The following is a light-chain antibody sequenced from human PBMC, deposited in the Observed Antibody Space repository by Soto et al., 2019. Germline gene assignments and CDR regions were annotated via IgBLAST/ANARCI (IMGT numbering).Light chain of an antibody. J-gene: IGLJ2*01. CDR3: SSYAGSNNLV. V-gene: IGLV2-8*01. CDR2: EVS. CDR1: SSDVGGYNY. Sequence: QSALTQPPSASGSPGQSVTISCTGTSSDVGGYNYVSWYQQHPGNAPKLMIYEVSKRPSGVPDRFSGSKSGNTASLTVSGLQAEDEADYYCSSYAGSNNLVFGGGTQLNVL.